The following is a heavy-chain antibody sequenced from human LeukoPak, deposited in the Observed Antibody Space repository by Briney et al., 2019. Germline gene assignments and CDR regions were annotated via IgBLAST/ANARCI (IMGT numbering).Heavy chain of an antibody. CDR2: IYYSGST. J-gene: IGHJ4*01. D-gene: IGHD2-8*01. CDR3: TSGGMVSGDY. V-gene: IGHV4-59*01. Sequence: SETLSLTCTVSGGSINSYYRSWIRQPPGKGLEWIGYIYYSGSTNYIPSLKSRVTISRDTSKNQFSLKLRSVTAADTAVYYCTSGGMVSGDYWGHGTLVTVSS. CDR1: GGSINSYY.